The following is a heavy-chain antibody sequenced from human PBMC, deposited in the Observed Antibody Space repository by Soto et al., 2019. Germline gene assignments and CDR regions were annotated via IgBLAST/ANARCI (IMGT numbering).Heavy chain of an antibody. V-gene: IGHV1-2*04. CDR1: GYTFTGYY. Sequence: ASVKVSCKASGYTFTGYYMHWVLQAPGQGLEWMGWINPNSGGTNYAQKFQGWVTMTRDTSISTAYMELSRLRSDDTAVYYCARVGYSSSWYVAFDIWGQGTMVTVSS. CDR2: INPNSGGT. CDR3: ARVGYSSSWYVAFDI. J-gene: IGHJ3*02. D-gene: IGHD6-13*01.